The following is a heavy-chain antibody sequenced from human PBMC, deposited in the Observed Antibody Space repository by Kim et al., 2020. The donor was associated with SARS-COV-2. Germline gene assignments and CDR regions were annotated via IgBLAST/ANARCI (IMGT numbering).Heavy chain of an antibody. D-gene: IGHD3-22*01. J-gene: IGHJ4*02. CDR1: GGSISSSSYY. V-gene: IGHV4-39*01. CDR3: ATYYDSSGYYYGADYFDY. Sequence: SETLSLTCTVSGGSISSSSYYWGWIRQPPGKGLEWIGSIYYSGSTYYNPSLKSRVTISVDTSKNQFSLKLSSVTAADTAVYYCATYYDSSGYYYGADYFDYWGQGTLVTVSS. CDR2: IYYSGST.